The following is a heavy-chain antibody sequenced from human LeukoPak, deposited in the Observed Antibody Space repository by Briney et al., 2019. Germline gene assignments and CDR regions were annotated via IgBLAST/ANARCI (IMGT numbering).Heavy chain of an antibody. V-gene: IGHV1-69*05. CDR2: IIPIFGTA. J-gene: IGHJ4*02. D-gene: IGHD4-23*01. CDR1: GGTFSSYA. Sequence: ASVKVSCKASGGTFSSYAISWVRQAPGQGLEWMGRIIPIFGTASYAQKFQGRVTITTDESTSTAYMELSSLRSEDTAVYYCARDLGYGGNGVYWGQGTLVTVSS. CDR3: ARDLGYGGNGVY.